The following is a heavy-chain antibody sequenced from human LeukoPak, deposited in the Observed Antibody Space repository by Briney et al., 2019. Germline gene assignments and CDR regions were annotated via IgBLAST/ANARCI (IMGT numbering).Heavy chain of an antibody. J-gene: IGHJ3*02. Sequence: PSQTLSLTCTVSGGSISSGSYCWSWIRQPAGKGLDWIGHIHTSGSTYYNPSLKSRVTISVDTSKNQFSLKLSSVTAADTAVYYCARGLDTNDWSDAFDIWGQGTMVTVSS. CDR3: ARGLDTNDWSDAFDI. V-gene: IGHV4-61*09. CDR1: GGSISSGSYC. D-gene: IGHD2-21*01. CDR2: IHTSGST.